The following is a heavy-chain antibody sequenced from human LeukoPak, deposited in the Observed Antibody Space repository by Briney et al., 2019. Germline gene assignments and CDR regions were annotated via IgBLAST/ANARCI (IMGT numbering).Heavy chain of an antibody. CDR3: AGERGYSYGSFDY. V-gene: IGHV4-59*01. CDR2: IYYSGST. CDR1: GGSISSYY. D-gene: IGHD5-18*01. J-gene: IGHJ4*02. Sequence: SETLSLTCTVSGGSISSYYWSWIRQPPGKGLEWIGYIYYSGSTNYNPSLKSRVTISVDTSKNQFSLKLSSVTAADTAVYYCAGERGYSYGSFDYWGQETLVTVSS.